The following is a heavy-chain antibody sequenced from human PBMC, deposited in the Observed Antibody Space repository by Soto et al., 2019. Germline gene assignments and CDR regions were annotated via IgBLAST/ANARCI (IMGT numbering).Heavy chain of an antibody. D-gene: IGHD2-2*01. J-gene: IGHJ6*02. CDR3: ATRYCSSTSCFYGMDV. V-gene: IGHV3-23*01. Sequence: EVQLLESGGGLVQPGGSLRLSCAASGFTFSSYAMSWVRQAPGKGLEWVSAISGSGGSTYYADSVKGRFTISRDNSKNTLYLQMNSLRAEDTAVYYCATRYCSSTSCFYGMDVWGQGTTVTVSS. CDR1: GFTFSSYA. CDR2: ISGSGGST.